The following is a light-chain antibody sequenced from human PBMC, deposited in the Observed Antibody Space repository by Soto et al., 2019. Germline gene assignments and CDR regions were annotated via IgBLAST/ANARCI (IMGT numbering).Light chain of an antibody. CDR3: QQYGGSPPYT. CDR1: QTVTSSY. V-gene: IGKV3-20*01. J-gene: IGKJ2*01. CDR2: GTS. Sequence: EIVLTQSPGTLSLSPGERATLSCRASQTVTSSYLAWYQQKPGQAPRLLVYGTSSRATGIPDRFSGSGSGTDFTLPISSLEPEDLAVYYCQQYGGSPPYTFGQGTKLEIK.